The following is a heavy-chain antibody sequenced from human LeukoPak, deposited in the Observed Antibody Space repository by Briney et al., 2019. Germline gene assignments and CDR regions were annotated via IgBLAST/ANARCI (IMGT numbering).Heavy chain of an antibody. CDR3: ARSTGYSSSWYPNWFDP. Sequence: SETLSLTCAVYGGSFSGYYWSWIRQPPGKGLEWIGEINHSGNTNYNPSLKSRVTISVDRSKNQFSLKLSAVTAADTALYYCARSTGYSSSWYPNWFDPWGQGTLVTVSS. J-gene: IGHJ5*02. V-gene: IGHV4-34*01. D-gene: IGHD6-13*01. CDR2: INHSGNT. CDR1: GGSFSGYY.